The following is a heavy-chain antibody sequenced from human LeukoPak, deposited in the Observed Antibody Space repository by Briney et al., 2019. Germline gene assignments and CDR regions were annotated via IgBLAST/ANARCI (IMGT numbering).Heavy chain of an antibody. Sequence: AAVKVSFKASVYTYICQASAWVRQAPGQGPDWMGCSRGYNGTTNYAQNFQGRVTVTTDTTTRTSYMEKRTLRYDNTAIYYCARDPNGTDTKGTWSDSCSQGTLVTV. D-gene: IGHD1-1*01. J-gene: IGHJ5*01. CDR3: ARDPNGTDTKGTWSDS. V-gene: IGHV1-18*01. CDR2: SRGYNGTT. CDR1: VYTYICQA.